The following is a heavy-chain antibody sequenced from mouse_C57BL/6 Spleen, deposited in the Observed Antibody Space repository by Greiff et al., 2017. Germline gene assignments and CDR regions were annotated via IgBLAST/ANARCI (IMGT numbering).Heavy chain of an antibody. Sequence: QVQLQQPGAELVKPGASVKLSCKASGYTFTSYWMHWVKQRPGQGLEWIGMIHPNSGSTNYNEKFKSKATLTVDKSSSTAYMQLSSLTSEDSAVYYCASLYGYDRFAYWGQGTLVTVSA. D-gene: IGHD2-2*01. J-gene: IGHJ3*01. V-gene: IGHV1-64*01. CDR1: GYTFTSYW. CDR2: IHPNSGST. CDR3: ASLYGYDRFAY.